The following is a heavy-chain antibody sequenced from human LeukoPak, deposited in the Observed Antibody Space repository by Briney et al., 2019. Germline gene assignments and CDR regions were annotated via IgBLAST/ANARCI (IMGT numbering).Heavy chain of an antibody. CDR3: ARGLGARTAGPLDY. V-gene: IGHV4-59*01. J-gene: IGHJ4*02. Sequence: SETLSLTCTVSGGSISSYYWSWIRQPPGKGLEWIGYIYYSGSTNYSPSLKSRLTISVDTSKNQFSLKLSSVTAADTAVYYCARGLGARTAGPLDYWGQGTLVTVSS. CDR1: GGSISSYY. D-gene: IGHD3-16*01. CDR2: IYYSGST.